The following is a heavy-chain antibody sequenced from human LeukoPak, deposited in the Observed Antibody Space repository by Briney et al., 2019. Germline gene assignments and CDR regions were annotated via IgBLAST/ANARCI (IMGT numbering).Heavy chain of an antibody. CDR1: GYTFTGYY. CDR2: INPNSGGT. V-gene: IGHV1-2*06. J-gene: IGHJ5*02. Sequence: ASVKVSCKASGYTFTGYYMHWVRQAPGQGLEWMGRINPNSGGTNYAQKFQGRVTMTRDTSISTAYMELSRLRSDGTAVYYCARDLGDYGDSGNWFDPWGQGTLVTVSS. D-gene: IGHD4-17*01. CDR3: ARDLGDYGDSGNWFDP.